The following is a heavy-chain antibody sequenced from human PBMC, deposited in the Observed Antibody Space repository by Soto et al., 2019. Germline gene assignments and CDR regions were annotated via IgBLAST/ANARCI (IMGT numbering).Heavy chain of an antibody. Sequence: GGSLRLSCAASEFTFSNYWMHWVRQAPGKGLVWVSRINPDGFNTIYADSVKGRFTISRDNAKNTLYLQMNSLRAEDTAVYYCVRDLTDGYVDSDSWGQGTPVTGSS. V-gene: IGHV3-74*01. CDR1: EFTFSNYW. CDR3: VRDLTDGYVDSDS. CDR2: INPDGFNT. D-gene: IGHD5-12*01. J-gene: IGHJ4*02.